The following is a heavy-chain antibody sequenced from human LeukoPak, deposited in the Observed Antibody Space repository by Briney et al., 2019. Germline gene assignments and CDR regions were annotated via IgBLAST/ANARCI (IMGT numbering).Heavy chain of an antibody. CDR1: GFTFSNYA. J-gene: IGHJ2*01. Sequence: GGSLRLSCAASGFTFSNYAMHWVRQAPGKGLGWVALISYDGGNKYYADSVKGRFTISRDNSKNTLYLQMSSLRPEDTAVFYCARDPRNYHDSSGSGNWYFDLWGRGTLVTVSS. D-gene: IGHD3-22*01. CDR2: ISYDGGNK. CDR3: ARDPRNYHDSSGSGNWYFDL. V-gene: IGHV3-30*04.